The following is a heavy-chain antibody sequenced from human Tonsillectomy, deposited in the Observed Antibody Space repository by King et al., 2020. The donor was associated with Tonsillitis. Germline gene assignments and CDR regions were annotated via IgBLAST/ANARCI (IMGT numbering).Heavy chain of an antibody. J-gene: IGHJ4*02. V-gene: IGHV4-59*08. Sequence: VQLQESGPGLVKPSETLSLTCTVSGGSISSYYWSWIRQPPGKGLEWIGYIYYSGTTNYNPSLKSRVTISVDTSKKQFSXKLSSVTAADTAVHYCARHVXXXGXCYEGFDYWGQGXLVTVSS. CDR3: ARHVXXXGXCYEGFDY. D-gene: IGHD2-21*01. CDR1: GGSISSYY. CDR2: IYYSGTT.